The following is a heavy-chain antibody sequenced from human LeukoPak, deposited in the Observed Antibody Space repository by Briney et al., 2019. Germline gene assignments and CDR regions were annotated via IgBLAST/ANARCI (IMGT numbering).Heavy chain of an antibody. V-gene: IGHV1-24*01. Sequence: GASVKVSCKASGYTFTDYYMHWVQQAPGKGLEWMGGFDPEDGETIYAQKFQGRVTMTEDTSTDTAYMELSSLRSEDTAVYYCATHRHSSIAARRDAFDIWGQGTMVTVSS. D-gene: IGHD6-6*01. CDR3: ATHRHSSIAARRDAFDI. CDR1: GYTFTDYY. J-gene: IGHJ3*02. CDR2: FDPEDGET.